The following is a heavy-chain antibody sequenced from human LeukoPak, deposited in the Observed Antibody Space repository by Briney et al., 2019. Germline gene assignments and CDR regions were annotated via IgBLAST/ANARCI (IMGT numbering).Heavy chain of an antibody. Sequence: GGSLRPSCAASGFTFSSYAMHWVRQAPGKGLEWVAVIWYDGSNQYYADSVKGRFTLSRDNSKNTLYLQMNSLRAEDTAVYYCARGTYYFDYWGQGTLVTVSS. J-gene: IGHJ4*02. CDR2: IWYDGSNQ. V-gene: IGHV3-33*01. CDR1: GFTFSSYA. CDR3: ARGTYYFDY.